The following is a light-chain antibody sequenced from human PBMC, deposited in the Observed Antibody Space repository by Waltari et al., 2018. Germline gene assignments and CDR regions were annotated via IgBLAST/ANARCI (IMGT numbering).Light chain of an antibody. CDR3: QQYNNWPPIT. Sequence: EVVMTQSPATLSVSPGERVTLSCRASQSVGSNLAWYEQKPGQAPRLLIYAASTRATGIPARFSGSGSVTEFTLTISSLQSEDFAVYYCQQYNNWPPITFGQGTRLEYK. CDR1: QSVGSN. V-gene: IGKV3-15*01. J-gene: IGKJ5*01. CDR2: AAS.